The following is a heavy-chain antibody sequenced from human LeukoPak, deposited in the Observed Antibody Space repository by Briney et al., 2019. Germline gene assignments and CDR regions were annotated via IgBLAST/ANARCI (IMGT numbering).Heavy chain of an antibody. J-gene: IGHJ5*02. CDR1: GYTFTSYG. CDR2: ISAYNGNT. Sequence: ASVKVSCKASGYTFTSYGISWVRQAPGQGLEWMGWISAYNGNTNYAQKLQGRVTMTTDTSTSTAYMELRSLRSDDTAVYYCATVLPAAMPDENNWFDPWGQGTLVTVSS. D-gene: IGHD2-2*01. CDR3: ATVLPAAMPDENNWFDP. V-gene: IGHV1-18*01.